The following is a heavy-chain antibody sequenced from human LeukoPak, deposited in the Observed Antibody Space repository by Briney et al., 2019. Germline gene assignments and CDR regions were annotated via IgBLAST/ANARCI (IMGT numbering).Heavy chain of an antibody. Sequence: GGSLRLSCAASGFTFSSYSMNRVRQAPGKGLEWVSSISSGSSYIYYADSVKGRFTISRENAKNSLYLQMDSLRAEDTAVYYCARLTGNYGDYWGQGTLVTVSS. CDR1: GFTFSSYS. D-gene: IGHD3-10*01. CDR3: ARLTGNYGDY. V-gene: IGHV3-21*01. J-gene: IGHJ4*02. CDR2: ISSGSSYI.